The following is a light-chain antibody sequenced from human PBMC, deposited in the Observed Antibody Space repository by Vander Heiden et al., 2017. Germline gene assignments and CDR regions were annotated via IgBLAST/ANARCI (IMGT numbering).Light chain of an antibody. J-gene: IGLJ1*01. V-gene: IGLV1-40*01. CDR1: SSNLGAGYH. CDR2: GNT. CDR3: QSYDSSLNTYV. Sequence: QSVLTQPPSVSGAPGQGVTIPCTGGSSNLGAGYHVHWYQQLPGRAPKLLIYGNTNRPSGVPDRFSGSKSGTSASLAITGLQAEDEADYYCQSYDSSLNTYVFGIGTKVTV.